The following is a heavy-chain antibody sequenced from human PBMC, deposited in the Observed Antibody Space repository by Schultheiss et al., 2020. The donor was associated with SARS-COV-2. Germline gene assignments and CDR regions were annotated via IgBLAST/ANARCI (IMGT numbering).Heavy chain of an antibody. CDR2: INWNGGST. CDR3: ARGLYDYGDYKRAFDI. CDR1: GFTFDDYG. D-gene: IGHD4-17*01. J-gene: IGHJ3*02. V-gene: IGHV3-20*01. Sequence: GGSLRLSCAASGFTFDDYGMSWVRQAPGKGLEWVSGINWNGGSTGYADSVKGRFTISRDNAKNSLYLQMNSLRAEDTALYHCARGLYDYGDYKRAFDIWGQGTMVTVSS.